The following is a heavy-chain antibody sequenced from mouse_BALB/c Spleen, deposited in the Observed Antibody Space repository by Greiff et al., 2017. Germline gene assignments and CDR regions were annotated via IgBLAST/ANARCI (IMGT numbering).Heavy chain of an antibody. CDR2: ISSGSSTI. J-gene: IGHJ4*01. V-gene: IGHV5-17*02. Sequence: EVQVVESGGGLVQPGGSRKLSCAASGFTFSSFGMHWVSQVPEKGLEWVAYISSGSSTIYYADTVKGRFTISRDNPKNTLFLQMTSLRSQDTAMYDCSRVGYVGSYAMDYWGQGTSVTVSS. CDR3: SRVGYVGSYAMDY. CDR1: GFTFSSFG. D-gene: IGHD1-2*01.